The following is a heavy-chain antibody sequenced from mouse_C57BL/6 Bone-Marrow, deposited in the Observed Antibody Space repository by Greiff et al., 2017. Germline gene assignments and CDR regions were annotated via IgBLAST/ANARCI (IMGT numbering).Heavy chain of an antibody. CDR2: ISDGGSYT. D-gene: IGHD1-1*01. J-gene: IGHJ1*03. CDR3: ARDRSSLWYFDV. Sequence: EVQLVESGGGLVKPGGSLKLSCAASGFTFSSYAMSWVRQTPEKRLEWVATISDGGSYTYYPDNVKGRFTISRDNAKNNLYLQMSHLKSEDTAMYYCARDRSSLWYFDVWGTGTTVTVSS. V-gene: IGHV5-4*01. CDR1: GFTFSSYA.